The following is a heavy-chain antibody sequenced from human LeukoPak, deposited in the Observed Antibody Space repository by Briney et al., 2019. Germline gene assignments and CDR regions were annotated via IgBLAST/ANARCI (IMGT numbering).Heavy chain of an antibody. D-gene: IGHD6-13*01. Sequence: SETLSLTCAVSGYSISSGYYWGWIRQPPRKGRERIGSIYHNGNTYYNPSLKSRVTISVDTSKNEFSLKLSSVTAADTAVYYCARAYHSSWYLNWFDPWGQGTLVTVSS. J-gene: IGHJ5*02. CDR3: ARAYHSSWYLNWFDP. V-gene: IGHV4-38-2*01. CDR2: IYHNGNT. CDR1: GYSISSGYY.